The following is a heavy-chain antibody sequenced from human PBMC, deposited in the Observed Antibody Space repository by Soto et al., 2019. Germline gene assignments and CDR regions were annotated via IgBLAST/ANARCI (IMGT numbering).Heavy chain of an antibody. Sequence: PGGSLRHSCAASGFTFSSYWMSWVRQAPGKGLEWVANIKQDGSEKYYVDSVKGRFTISRDNAKNSLYLQMNSLRAEDTAVYYCARDFFTGAPGFVDYWGQGTLVTVSS. CDR2: IKQDGSEK. CDR1: GFTFSSYW. D-gene: IGHD3-10*01. V-gene: IGHV3-7*01. J-gene: IGHJ4*02. CDR3: ARDFFTGAPGFVDY.